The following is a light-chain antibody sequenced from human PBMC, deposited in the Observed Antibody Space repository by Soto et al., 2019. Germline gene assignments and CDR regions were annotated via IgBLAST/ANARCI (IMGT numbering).Light chain of an antibody. V-gene: IGLV2-14*01. J-gene: IGLJ1*01. CDR1: SSDVGGYNY. Sequence: QSALTQPASVSGSPGQSITISCTGTSSDVGGYNYVSWYQQHPGKAPKLMIYDVSNRPSGVSNRFSGSKSGNTASLTISGLQDEDGADYYCSSYTSSALVFGTGTKLTVL. CDR2: DVS. CDR3: SSYTSSALV.